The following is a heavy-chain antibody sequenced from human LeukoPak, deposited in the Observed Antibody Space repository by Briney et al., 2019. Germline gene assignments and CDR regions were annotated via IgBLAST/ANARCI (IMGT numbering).Heavy chain of an antibody. Sequence: ASVKVSCKASGYTFTNYYIHWVRQAPGQGLEWMGIIKPSGGSTSYAQNFQGRVTISVDTSKNQFSLKLSSVTAADTAVYYCARGTRQQLVRFYFPYWGQGTLVTVSS. D-gene: IGHD6-13*01. CDR2: IKPSGGST. CDR3: ARGTRQQLVRFYFPY. J-gene: IGHJ4*02. CDR1: GYTFTNYY. V-gene: IGHV1-46*01.